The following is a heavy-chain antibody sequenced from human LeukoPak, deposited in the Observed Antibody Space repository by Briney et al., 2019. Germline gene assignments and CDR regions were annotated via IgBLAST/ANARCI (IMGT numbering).Heavy chain of an antibody. CDR1: GFTFSSYA. D-gene: IGHD2-2*01. CDR2: ISGSGGST. Sequence: QTGGSLRPSCAASGFTFSSYAMSWVRQAPGKGLEWVSGISGSGGSTYYADSVKGRFTISRDNSKNTLYLQMNSLRAEDTAVYYFARHLVPTAMLTAFDIWGQGTMVTVSS. J-gene: IGHJ3*02. V-gene: IGHV3-23*01. CDR3: ARHLVPTAMLTAFDI.